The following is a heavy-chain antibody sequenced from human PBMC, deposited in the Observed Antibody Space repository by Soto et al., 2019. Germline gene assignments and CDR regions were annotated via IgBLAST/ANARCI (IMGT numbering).Heavy chain of an antibody. Sequence: GGSLRLSCAASGFTFSSYAMHWVRQAPGKGLEWVAVISYDGSNEYYADSVKGRFTISRDNSKNTLYLQMYSLRAEDTAVYYCARDNGSIPSYSNLDYWGQGTLVTVYS. D-gene: IGHD4-4*01. V-gene: IGHV3-30-3*01. CDR2: ISYDGSNE. CDR1: GFTFSSYA. CDR3: ARDNGSIPSYSNLDY. J-gene: IGHJ4*02.